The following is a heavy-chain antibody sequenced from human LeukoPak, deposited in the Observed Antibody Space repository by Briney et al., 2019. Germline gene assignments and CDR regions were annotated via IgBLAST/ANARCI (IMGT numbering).Heavy chain of an antibody. V-gene: IGHV3-23*01. D-gene: IGHD7-27*01. Sequence: PGGSLRLSCAASGFTFRTCAMSWVRQAPGKGPEWVSGISGSADWTNYADSVKGRFTISRDNSKNTLYLQMNSLRAEDTAVYYCAKDLGAGWGDYWGQGTLVTVSS. CDR3: AKDLGAGWGDY. J-gene: IGHJ4*02. CDR1: GFTFRTCA. CDR2: ISGSADWT.